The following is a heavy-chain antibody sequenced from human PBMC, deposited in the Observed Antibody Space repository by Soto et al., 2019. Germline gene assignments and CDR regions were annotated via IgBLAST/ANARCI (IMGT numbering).Heavy chain of an antibody. D-gene: IGHD3-9*01. CDR3: ARDLGRTGYYVDWFDP. CDR1: GDSVSSTSAA. V-gene: IGHV6-1*01. Sequence: PSQTLSLTCALSGDSVSSTSAAWNWIRQSPSRGPEWLGRTYYRSKWYNDYAVSVKSRITINPDTSKNQFSLQLNSVTPEDTAVYYCARDLGRTGYYVDWFDPWGQGTLVTVSS. J-gene: IGHJ5*02. CDR2: TYYRSKWYN.